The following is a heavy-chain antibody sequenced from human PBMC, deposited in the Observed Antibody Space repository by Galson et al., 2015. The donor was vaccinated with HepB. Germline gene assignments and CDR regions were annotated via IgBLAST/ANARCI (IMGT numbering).Heavy chain of an antibody. CDR3: AREGCSSTSCYGYYYYYMDV. D-gene: IGHD2-2*01. J-gene: IGHJ6*03. V-gene: IGHV3-21*01. Sequence: SLRLSCAASGFTFSNYIMNWVRQAPGKGLERVSSISSSSSYIYYADSVKGRFTISRDNAKNSLYLQMNSLRAEDTAVYYCAREGCSSTSCYGYYYYYMDVWGKGTTVTVSS. CDR2: ISSSSSYI. CDR1: GFTFSNYI.